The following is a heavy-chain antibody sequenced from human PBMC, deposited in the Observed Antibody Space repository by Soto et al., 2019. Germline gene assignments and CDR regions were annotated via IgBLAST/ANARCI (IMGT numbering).Heavy chain of an antibody. V-gene: IGHV6-1*01. J-gene: IGHJ3*02. Sequence: SQTLSLTCAISGDSVSSNSAAWNWIRQSPSRGLEWLGRTYYRSKWYNDYAVSVKSRITINPDTSKNQFSLQLNSVTPEDTAVYYCARGAHTFSYSSSSLDAFDIWGQGTMVTVSS. D-gene: IGHD6-6*01. CDR2: TYYRSKWYN. CDR1: GDSVSSNSAA. CDR3: ARGAHTFSYSSSSLDAFDI.